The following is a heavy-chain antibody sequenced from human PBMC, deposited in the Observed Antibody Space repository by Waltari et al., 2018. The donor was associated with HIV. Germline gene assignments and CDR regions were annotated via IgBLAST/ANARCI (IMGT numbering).Heavy chain of an antibody. J-gene: IGHJ4*02. CDR2: IKQDESEK. D-gene: IGHD2-21*02. Sequence: EVQLVESGGGLVQPGGSLRLSCAASGFTFSSYWMSWVRPAPGKVLEWVANIKQDESEKYYVDAVKRRFTISRDNAKNSLYLQMNSLRAEDTAVYYCVRDSRVTPYWGQGTLVTVSS. CDR3: VRDSRVTPY. V-gene: IGHV3-7*01. CDR1: GFTFSSYW.